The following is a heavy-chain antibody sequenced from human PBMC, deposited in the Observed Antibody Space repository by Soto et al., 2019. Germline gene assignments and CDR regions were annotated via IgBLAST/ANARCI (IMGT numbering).Heavy chain of an antibody. V-gene: IGHV1-18*01. CDR2: ISTYNGDT. CDR1: GYTFTSSG. Sequence: QVQLVQSGAEVRKPGASVKVSCKASGYTFTSSGISWLRQAPGQGLEWMGWISTYNGDTNDAPKFQDRVTMTIDRSXXTAYMELRSLRSDDAAVYYCARAGAAPYYHYGMDVWGQGTRVTVSS. J-gene: IGHJ6*02. D-gene: IGHD2-15*01. CDR3: ARAGAAPYYHYGMDV.